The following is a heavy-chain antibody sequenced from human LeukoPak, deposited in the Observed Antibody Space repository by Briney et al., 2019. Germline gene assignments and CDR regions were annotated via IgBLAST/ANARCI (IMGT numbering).Heavy chain of an antibody. J-gene: IGHJ4*02. CDR1: GFTFKTYW. CDR3: AKGRGSSSYYHFDY. D-gene: IGHD6-13*01. Sequence: PGGSLRLSCAASGFTFKTYWMHWVRQAPGKGLVWVSHSNSDGSSTSYADSVRGRFTISRDDAKNTLYLQMNSLRAEDTAVYYCAKGRGSSSYYHFDYWGQGTLVSVSS. CDR2: SNSDGSST. V-gene: IGHV3-74*01.